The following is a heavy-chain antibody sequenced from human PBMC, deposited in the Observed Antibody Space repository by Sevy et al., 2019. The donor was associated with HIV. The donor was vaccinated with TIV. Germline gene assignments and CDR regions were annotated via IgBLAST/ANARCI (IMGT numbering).Heavy chain of an antibody. CDR1: GFTFSDHY. CDR2: TRNKADGYTT. Sequence: GGSLRLSCVASGFTFSDHYMEWVRQAPGKGLEWVGRTRNKADGYTTEYAASVKGRFTISRDESKNSLDVQMNSLNTEDTAVYYCATHAGIAAAGRVFDYWGQGTLVTVSS. V-gene: IGHV3-72*01. D-gene: IGHD6-13*01. CDR3: ATHAGIAAAGRVFDY. J-gene: IGHJ4*02.